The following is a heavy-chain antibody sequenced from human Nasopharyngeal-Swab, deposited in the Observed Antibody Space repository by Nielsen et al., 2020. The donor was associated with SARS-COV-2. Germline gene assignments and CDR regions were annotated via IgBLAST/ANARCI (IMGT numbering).Heavy chain of an antibody. D-gene: IGHD6-13*01. CDR1: GFTFSDYH. V-gene: IGHV3-11*01. Sequence: GGSLRLSCAASGFTFSDYHMSWIRQAPGKGLEWVSYISSSGSTIYYADSVKGRFTISRDNAKNSLYLQMNSLRAEDTAVYYCARDSSSWNLYYYYYGMDVWGQGTTVTVSS. CDR2: ISSSGSTI. CDR3: ARDSSSWNLYYYYYGMDV. J-gene: IGHJ6*02.